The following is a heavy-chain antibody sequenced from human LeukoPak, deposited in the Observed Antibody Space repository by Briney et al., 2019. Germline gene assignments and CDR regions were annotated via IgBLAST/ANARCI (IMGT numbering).Heavy chain of an antibody. CDR2: ISNTGGTI. J-gene: IGHJ5*02. CDR3: ASVNYYGSGKNNWFDP. D-gene: IGHD3-10*01. V-gene: IGHV3-11*01. CDR1: GFTFSDYY. Sequence: GGSLRLSCAASGFTFSDYYMNWIRQAPGKGLEWVSYISNTGGTIYYADSVKGRFTISRDNAKNSLYLQMNSLRAEDTAVYYCASVNYYGSGKNNWFDPWGQGTLVTVSS.